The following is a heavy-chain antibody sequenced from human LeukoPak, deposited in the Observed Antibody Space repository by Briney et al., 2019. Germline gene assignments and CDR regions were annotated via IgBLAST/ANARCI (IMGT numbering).Heavy chain of an antibody. CDR2: IYYSGST. J-gene: IGHJ4*02. Sequence: SETLSLTCTVSGGSISSGDYYWSRIRQPPGKGLEWIGYIYYSGSTYYNPSLKSRVTISVDTSKNQFSLKLSSVTAADTAVYYCARSGTAMTFDYWGQGTLVTVSS. CDR3: ARSGTAMTFDY. CDR1: GGSISSGDYY. D-gene: IGHD5-18*01. V-gene: IGHV4-30-4*08.